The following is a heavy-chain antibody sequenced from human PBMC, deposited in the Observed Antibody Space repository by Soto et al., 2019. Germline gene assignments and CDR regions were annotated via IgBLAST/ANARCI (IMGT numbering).Heavy chain of an antibody. CDR3: ARGITTKVVQTDAPDKYYFDS. Sequence: SETLSLTCAVYGGSFSCYCLSWIRQSTGKGLEWIGEINHGGSSNFIPSLKSRLTISVDTSKNQFSLKLSSVTAADKAVYYCARGITTKVVQTDAPDKYYFDSWGQGTLVTVSS. CDR2: INHGGSS. V-gene: IGHV4-34*01. D-gene: IGHD3-22*01. CDR1: GGSFSCYC. J-gene: IGHJ4*02.